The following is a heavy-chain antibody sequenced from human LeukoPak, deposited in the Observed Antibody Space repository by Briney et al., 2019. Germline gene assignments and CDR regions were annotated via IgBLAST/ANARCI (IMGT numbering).Heavy chain of an antibody. Sequence: SETLSLTCTVSDGSISSYYWSWIRQPPEKGLEWIGYIYYSGSTNYNPSLKSRVTISVDTSKNQFSLKLSSVTAADTAVYDCARGSSACDYWGQGTLVTVSS. J-gene: IGHJ4*02. V-gene: IGHV4-59*01. D-gene: IGHD6-6*01. CDR2: IYYSGST. CDR1: DGSISSYY. CDR3: ARGSSACDY.